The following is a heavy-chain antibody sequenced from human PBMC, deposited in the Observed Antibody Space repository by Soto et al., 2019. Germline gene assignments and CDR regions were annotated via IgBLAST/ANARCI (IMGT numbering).Heavy chain of an antibody. CDR1: GFTFSSYD. CDR3: AKESTAGSPGDYFES. V-gene: IGHV3-23*01. J-gene: IGHJ4*02. Sequence: GWSLRLSCAASGFTFSSYDINLVRQAPGKGLEWVSAIGIYANTYYAGSVKGRFTISRDDSRNTVYLQLNSLRVDDTAVYYCAKESTAGSPGDYFESWGKGTLVTVSS. CDR2: IGIYANT.